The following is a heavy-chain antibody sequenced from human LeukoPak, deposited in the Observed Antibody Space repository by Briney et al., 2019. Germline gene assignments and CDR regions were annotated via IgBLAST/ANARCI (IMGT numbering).Heavy chain of an antibody. V-gene: IGHV1-69*01. CDR2: IIPIFGTA. J-gene: IGHJ4*02. CDR3: ARLYCGGDCYSGGGYFDY. Sequence: SVKVSCKASGGTFSSYAISWVRQAPGQGLEWMGGIIPIFGTANYAQKFQGRVTITADESTSTAYMELSSLRSEDTAVYYCARLYCGGDCYSGGGYFDYWAREPWSPSPQ. D-gene: IGHD2-21*01. CDR1: GGTFSSYA.